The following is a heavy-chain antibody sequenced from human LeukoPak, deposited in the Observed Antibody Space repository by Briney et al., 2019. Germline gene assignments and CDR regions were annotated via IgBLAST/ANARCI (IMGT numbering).Heavy chain of an antibody. J-gene: IGHJ4*02. CDR3: ARRSSSWYGLDY. Sequence: SETLSLTCTVSGGSISSYYWSWIRQPAGKGLEWIERIYTSGSTNYNPSLKSRVTISVDKSKNQFSLKLSSVTAADTAVYYCARRSSSWYGLDYWGQGTLVTVSS. D-gene: IGHD6-13*01. CDR1: GGSISSYY. CDR2: IYTSGST. V-gene: IGHV4-4*07.